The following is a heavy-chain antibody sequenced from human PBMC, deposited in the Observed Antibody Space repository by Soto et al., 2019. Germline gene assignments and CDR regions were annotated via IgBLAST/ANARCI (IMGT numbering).Heavy chain of an antibody. CDR1: GGSINSGGFS. J-gene: IGHJ5*02. V-gene: IGHV4-30-2*01. CDR3: ARELELRLGHGGWFDP. Sequence: QLQLQESGSGLVKPTQTLSLTCAVSGGSINSGGFSWSWIRQPPGKGLEWIGYIYHTGSTHFNPYLKSRVTISVDRSKNQFSLKLNSVTAADTAVYHCARELELRLGHGGWFDPWGQGTLVTVSS. CDR2: IYHTGST. D-gene: IGHD1-7*01.